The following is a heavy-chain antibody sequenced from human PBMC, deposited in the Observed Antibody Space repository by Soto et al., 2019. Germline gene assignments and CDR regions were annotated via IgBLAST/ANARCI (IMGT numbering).Heavy chain of an antibody. CDR1: GFSLITSQVV. D-gene: IGHD2-15*01. J-gene: IGHJ5*01. CDR2: IYKSTTT. V-gene: IGHV4-30-4*08. Sequence: SGPTLVNPTQTLTLTCTFSGFSLITSQVVVGWIRQPPGQALEYIGYIYKSTTTYYNPSFEGRVAISLDTSKSQFSLTVTSVTAADTAVYFCARGRYCLTGRCFPNWFDSWGQGTLVTVSS. CDR3: ARGRYCLTGRCFPNWFDS.